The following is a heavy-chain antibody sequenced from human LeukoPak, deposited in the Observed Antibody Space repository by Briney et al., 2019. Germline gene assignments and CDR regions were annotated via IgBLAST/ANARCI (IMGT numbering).Heavy chain of an antibody. D-gene: IGHD3-16*01. CDR1: GFTVSGTH. CDR2: IYTGGTT. CDR3: ARDQATSGGGLDS. V-gene: IGHV3-53*01. Sequence: GGSLRLSCAASGFTVSGTHMSWVRQAPGKGLEWVSAIYTGGTTYYSDSVEGRFTISRDKSKNTLYLQMDSPRVEDTAVYYCARDQATSGGGLDSWGQGTLVTVSS. J-gene: IGHJ4*02.